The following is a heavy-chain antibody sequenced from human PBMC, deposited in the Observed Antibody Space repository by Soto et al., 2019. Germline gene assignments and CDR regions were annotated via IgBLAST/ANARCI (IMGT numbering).Heavy chain of an antibody. J-gene: IGHJ6*02. D-gene: IGHD2-2*01. V-gene: IGHV1-69*10. CDR3: ASHSQDIVVVPAASLRYGMDV. CDR2: IIPILGTA. CDR1: GGTLSSYA. Sequence: ASVKVSCKASGGTLSSYAISWVRQAPGQGLEWMGGIIPILGTANYAQKFQGRVTITADKSTSTAYMELSSLRSEDTAVYYCASHSQDIVVVPAASLRYGMDVWGQGTTVTVSS.